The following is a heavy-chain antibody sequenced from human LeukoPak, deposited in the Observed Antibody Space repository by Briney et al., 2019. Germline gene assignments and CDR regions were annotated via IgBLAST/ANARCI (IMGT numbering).Heavy chain of an antibody. CDR3: AKEDGYYDILTGYYNRGYHFDY. CDR2: ISGSGGST. J-gene: IGHJ4*02. V-gene: IGHV3-23*01. CDR1: GCTFSSYA. Sequence: GGSLRLSCAASGCTFSSYAMSWVRQAPGKGLEWVSAISGSGGSTYYADSVKGRFTNSRDNSKNTLYLQMNSLRAEDTAVYYCAKEDGYYDILTGYYNRGYHFDYWGQGTLVTASS. D-gene: IGHD3-9*01.